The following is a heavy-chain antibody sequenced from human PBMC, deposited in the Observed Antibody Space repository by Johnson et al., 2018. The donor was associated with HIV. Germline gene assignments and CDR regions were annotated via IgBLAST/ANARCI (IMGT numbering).Heavy chain of an antibody. CDR1: GFTVSSNY. D-gene: IGHD3-10*01. V-gene: IGHV3-53*01. CDR2: IYSGGST. CDR3: TTDLIRRYYGSGLRDAFDI. Sequence: MQLVESGGGLIQPGGSLRLSCAASGFTVSSNYMSWVRQAPGKGLEWVSVIYSGGSTYYADSVKGRFTISRDNSKNTLYLQMNSLKTEDTAVYYCTTDLIRRYYGSGLRDAFDIWGQGTMVTVSS. J-gene: IGHJ3*02.